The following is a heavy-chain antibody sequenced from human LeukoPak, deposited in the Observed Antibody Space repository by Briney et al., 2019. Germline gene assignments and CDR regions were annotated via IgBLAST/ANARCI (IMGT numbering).Heavy chain of an antibody. CDR1: GFTVSSNY. CDR2: IYSGGST. J-gene: IGHJ4*02. D-gene: IGHD3-22*01. V-gene: IGHV3-66*02. CDR3: ASSSWNYYDSSGYLKASDY. Sequence: PGGSLRLSCAASGFTVSSNYMSWVRQAPGKGLEWVSVIYSGGSTYYADSVKGRFTISRDNSKNTLYLQMNSLRAEDTAVYYCASSSWNYYDSSGYLKASDYWGQGTLVTVSS.